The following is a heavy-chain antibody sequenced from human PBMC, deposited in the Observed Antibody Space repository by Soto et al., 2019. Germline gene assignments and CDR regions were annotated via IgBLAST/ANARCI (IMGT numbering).Heavy chain of an antibody. CDR1: GGSFSGHS. Sequence: SETLSLTCAVYGGSFSGHSWTWIRQSPRKGLEWIGDINHSGSVNYSPSLKSRVTISLDTSKNQFSLTLSAVTAADTAMYYCSDRDYDTTAYYRFDPWGEGTLVTVSA. J-gene: IGHJ5*01. D-gene: IGHD3-22*01. CDR2: INHSGSV. CDR3: SDRDYDTTAYYRFDP. V-gene: IGHV4-34*01.